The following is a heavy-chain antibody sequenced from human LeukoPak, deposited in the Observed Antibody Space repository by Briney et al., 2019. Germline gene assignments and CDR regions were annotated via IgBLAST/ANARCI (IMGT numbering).Heavy chain of an antibody. CDR3: ARGRGYDSGAYNYAFSDY. CDR2: IWDDGNNK. Sequence: PGRSLRLSCAASGFTFTSYGMHWVRQAPGKGLDWVALIWDDGNNKYYADSVKGRFTISRDNSKNTLYLQMNSLRAEDTAVYYCARGRGYDSGAYNYAFSDYWGQGTLVTVSS. CDR1: GFTFTSYG. J-gene: IGHJ4*02. D-gene: IGHD3-22*01. V-gene: IGHV3-33*01.